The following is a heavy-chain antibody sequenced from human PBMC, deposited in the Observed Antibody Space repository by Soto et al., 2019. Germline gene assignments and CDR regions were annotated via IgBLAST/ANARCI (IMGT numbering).Heavy chain of an antibody. J-gene: IGHJ6*02. V-gene: IGHV1-18*01. Sequence: ASVKVSCNAPGYTFNSYSIRWVRQAKRQGLEWMGWISAYNGNTNYAQKLQGRVTMTTDTSTSTAYMELRSLRSDDTAVYYCARDRVEMAPIRYYYYGLDVRGQGTTVTVSS. CDR1: GYTFNSYS. CDR3: ARDRVEMAPIRYYYYGLDV. CDR2: ISAYNGNT. D-gene: IGHD2-2*01.